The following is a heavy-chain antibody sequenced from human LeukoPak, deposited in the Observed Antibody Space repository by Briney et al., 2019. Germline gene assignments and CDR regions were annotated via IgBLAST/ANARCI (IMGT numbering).Heavy chain of an antibody. CDR2: IYHSGRT. J-gene: IGHJ5*02. V-gene: IGHV4-38-2*02. CDR3: ARVRSGSSTNCFDP. CDR1: SYSVRSAYY. Sequence: SETLSLTCIVSSYSVRSAYYWGWIRQPPGKGLEWIGNIYHSGRTYYNSSLKSRVTISVDTSKNQLSLKLNSLTAADTAVYYCARVRSGSSTNCFDPWGKGTLVTVSS. D-gene: IGHD3-3*01.